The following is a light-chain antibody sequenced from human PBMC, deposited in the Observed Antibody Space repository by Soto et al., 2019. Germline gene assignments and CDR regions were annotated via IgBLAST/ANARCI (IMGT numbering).Light chain of an antibody. CDR3: QKYGLSPRA. Sequence: EIVLTQSPGTLSLSPGERATLSCRASQSVSSSYLAWYQQKPGQAPRLLIYGASSRATGIPDRFSGSGSGTDFTFTISRLEFEFFEVYYCQKYGLSPRASGQG. CDR2: GAS. V-gene: IGKV3-20*01. CDR1: QSVSSSY. J-gene: IGKJ1*01.